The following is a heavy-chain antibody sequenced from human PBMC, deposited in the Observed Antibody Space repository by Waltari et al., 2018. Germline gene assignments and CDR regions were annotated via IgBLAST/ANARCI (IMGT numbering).Heavy chain of an antibody. Sequence: QLQLQQSGPGLVKPSESLSLTCAVPGDSMGSRDFWSWVRQSPGKGLEWIGQVHRSGRTNYNPSLASRVTMSIDTSNNQFSLKVTSVTAADTAVYYCARDRGRGLYLDSWGQGILVTVSP. CDR1: GDSMGSRDF. CDR2: VHRSGRT. D-gene: IGHD2-15*01. V-gene: IGHV4-4*02. J-gene: IGHJ4*02. CDR3: ARDRGRGLYLDS.